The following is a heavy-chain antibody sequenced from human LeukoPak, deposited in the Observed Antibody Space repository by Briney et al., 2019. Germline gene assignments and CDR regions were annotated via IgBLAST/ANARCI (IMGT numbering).Heavy chain of an antibody. CDR3: VRDGEGGLDYFDY. J-gene: IGHJ4*02. D-gene: IGHD3-16*01. CDR1: GDSVSSNSAA. V-gene: IGHV6-1*01. CDR2: TYYRSQWYY. Sequence: SRTLSLTCAISGDSVSSNSAAWNWIRQSPSRGLEWLGRTYYRSQWYYDYAVSVKSRITIIPDTSKNQFSLQLNSVTPEDTAVYYCVRDGEGGLDYFDYWGQGTLVTVSS.